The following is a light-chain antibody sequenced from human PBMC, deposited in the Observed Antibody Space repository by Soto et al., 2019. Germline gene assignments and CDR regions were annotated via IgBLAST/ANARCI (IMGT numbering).Light chain of an antibody. CDR1: SSDVCGYNY. V-gene: IGLV2-14*01. J-gene: IGLJ1*01. Sequence: QSVLTQPASVSGSPGQSITISCAGTSSDVCGYNYVSWYQHHPGKAPKLMIYEVSDRPSGVSNRFSGSKSGNTASLTISGLQAEDEADYYCSSYAGSTNVFGTGSKVTVL. CDR2: EVS. CDR3: SSYAGSTNV.